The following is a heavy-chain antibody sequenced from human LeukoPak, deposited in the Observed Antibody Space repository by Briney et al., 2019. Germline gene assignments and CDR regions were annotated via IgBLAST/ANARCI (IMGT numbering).Heavy chain of an antibody. Sequence: ASVTVSCTVSGYTLTELSMHWVRQAPGKGLEWMGGFDPEDGETIYAQKFQGRVTMTEDTSTDTAYMELSSLRSEDTAVYYCASLRFLEWLLYFDYWGQGTLVTVSS. J-gene: IGHJ4*02. CDR3: ASLRFLEWLLYFDY. D-gene: IGHD3-3*01. CDR2: FDPEDGET. CDR1: GYTLTELS. V-gene: IGHV1-24*01.